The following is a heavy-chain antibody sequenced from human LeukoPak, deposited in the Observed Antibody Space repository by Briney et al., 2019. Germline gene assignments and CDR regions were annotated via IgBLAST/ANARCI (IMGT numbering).Heavy chain of an antibody. Sequence: ASVKVSCKASGGTFSSYAISWVRQAPGQGLEWMGWINPNSGGTNYAQKFQGRVTMTRDTSISTAYMELSRLRSDDTAVYYCARVTGPNSSSWPNYWGQGTLVTVSS. CDR3: ARVTGPNSSSWPNY. J-gene: IGHJ4*02. D-gene: IGHD6-13*01. CDR1: GGTFSSYA. CDR2: INPNSGGT. V-gene: IGHV1-2*02.